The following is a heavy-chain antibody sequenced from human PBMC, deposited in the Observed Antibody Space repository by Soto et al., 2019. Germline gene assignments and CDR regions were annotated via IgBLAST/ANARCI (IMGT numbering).Heavy chain of an antibody. V-gene: IGHV4-59*08. CDR2: IYYNGNT. Sequence: PSETLSLTCTVSGGSISSYYWSWIRQPPGKGLEWIGYIYYNGNTNYNPSLKSRVTISVDTSKNQFSLKLSSVTAADTAVYYWARSDGGYSGYDPFDYWGQGTLVTVSS. D-gene: IGHD5-12*01. CDR1: GGSISSYY. J-gene: IGHJ4*02. CDR3: ARSDGGYSGYDPFDY.